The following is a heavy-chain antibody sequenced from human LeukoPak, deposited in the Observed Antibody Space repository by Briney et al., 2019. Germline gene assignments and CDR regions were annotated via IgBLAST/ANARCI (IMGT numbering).Heavy chain of an antibody. D-gene: IGHD3-10*01. V-gene: IGHV3-11*01. Sequence: GGSLRLSCGASGFIFSDYYMSWIRQAPGKGLEWVSYISSSGSPIYYADSVKGRFTISRDNAKNSLYLQMKSLRAEHTAVYYCAKDARYYGSGSYYNVDYWGQGTLVTVSS. CDR2: ISSSGSPI. CDR1: GFIFSDYY. J-gene: IGHJ4*02. CDR3: AKDARYYGSGSYYNVDY.